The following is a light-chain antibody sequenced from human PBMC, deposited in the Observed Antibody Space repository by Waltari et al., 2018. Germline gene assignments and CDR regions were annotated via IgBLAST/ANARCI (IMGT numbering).Light chain of an antibody. CDR3: QHDYTTPYS. V-gene: IGKV1-27*01. J-gene: IGKJ2*03. CDR2: AAS. CDR1: QGINTE. Sequence: DIQMTQSPSSLSASVGDRVTVTCRASQGINTELSWYQQKPGKAPTLLIYAASSLQTGVSSLFSGSGSGTDFTLTISSLQPEDVASYYCQHDYTTPYSFGQGTKVEIK.